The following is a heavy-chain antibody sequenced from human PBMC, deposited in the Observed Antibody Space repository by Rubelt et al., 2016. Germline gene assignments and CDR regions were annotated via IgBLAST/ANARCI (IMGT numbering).Heavy chain of an antibody. V-gene: IGHV3-30*04. J-gene: IGHJ4*02. CDR1: GYTFSSYA. Sequence: QVQLVESGGGVVQPGRSLRLSCAASGYTFSSYAMHWVRQAPGKGLEWVAVISYDGSNKYYADSVKGGFTTPRDNAKNTLYLQMNSLRDEDTAVYYGAREITPADLDWGQGTLVTVSS. CDR3: AREITPADLD. D-gene: IGHD2-2*01. CDR2: ISYDGSNK.